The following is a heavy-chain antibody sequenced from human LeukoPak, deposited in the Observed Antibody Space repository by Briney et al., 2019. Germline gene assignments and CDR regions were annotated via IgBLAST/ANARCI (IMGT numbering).Heavy chain of an antibody. CDR2: VSTYNGDT. J-gene: IGHJ3*01. Sequence: ASVKVSCKASGYTFNIYHISWVRPAPGQGLEWIGWVSTYNGDTHYAQKVQGRVTMTADTSTNTAYMELTSLRSDDTAVYYCARDHAFDVWGQGTLVIVSS. CDR1: GYTFNIYH. V-gene: IGHV1-18*01. CDR3: ARDHAFDV.